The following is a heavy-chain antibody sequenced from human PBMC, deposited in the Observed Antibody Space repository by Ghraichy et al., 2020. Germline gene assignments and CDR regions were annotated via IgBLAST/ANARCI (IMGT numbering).Heavy chain of an antibody. CDR2: IYYSGST. CDR3: ARPPPGGWYFDL. CDR1: GGSISSSSYY. Sequence: SETLSLTCTVSGGSISSSSYYWGWIRQPPGKGLEWIGSIYYSGSTYYNPSLKSRVTISVDTSKNQFSLKLSSVTAADTAVYYCARPPPGGWYFDLWGRGTLVTVSS. V-gene: IGHV4-39*01. J-gene: IGHJ2*01. D-gene: IGHD3-16*01.